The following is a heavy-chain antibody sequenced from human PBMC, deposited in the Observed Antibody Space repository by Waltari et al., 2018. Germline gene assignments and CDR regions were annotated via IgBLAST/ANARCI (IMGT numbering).Heavy chain of an antibody. Sequence: EVQLVESGGGLVQPGRSLRLSCAASGFTFDAYAMHWVRQAPGKGLGWVSGISWNSGSIGYADSVKGRFTISRDNAKNSLYLQMNSLRAEDTALYYCAKDMQVAGTWWGGAFDIWGQGTMVTVSS. D-gene: IGHD6-19*01. V-gene: IGHV3-9*01. CDR2: ISWNSGSI. J-gene: IGHJ3*02. CDR3: AKDMQVAGTWWGGAFDI. CDR1: GFTFDAYA.